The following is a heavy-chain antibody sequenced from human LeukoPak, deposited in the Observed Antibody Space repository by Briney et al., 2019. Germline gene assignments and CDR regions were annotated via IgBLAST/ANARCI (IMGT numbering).Heavy chain of an antibody. D-gene: IGHD2-2*03. V-gene: IGHV3-30*04. Sequence: PGGSLRLSCAAPGFTSSSYAMHWVRQAPGKGLEWVAVIADDGSNKYYADSVKGRFTISRDNSNNTLYLQMNSLRVEDTAVYYCARVDDLDAFDTWGQGTLVTVSS. J-gene: IGHJ3*02. CDR3: ARVDDLDAFDT. CDR1: GFTSSSYA. CDR2: IADDGSNK.